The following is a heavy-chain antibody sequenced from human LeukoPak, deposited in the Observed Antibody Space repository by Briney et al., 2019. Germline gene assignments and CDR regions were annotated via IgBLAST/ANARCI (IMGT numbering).Heavy chain of an antibody. V-gene: IGHV3-23*01. J-gene: IGHJ4*02. CDR2: ITGSGGST. D-gene: IGHD6-19*01. CDR1: GFTFSSYA. Sequence: PGGSLRLSGAASGFTFSSYAMNWVRQAPGKGLEWVSVITGSGGSTDYAESGKGRFTMSRYNSKNTLYLQMNSLRAEDTAVYYCAKVGLPTRSDWHFDYWGQGTLVTVSS. CDR3: AKVGLPTRSDWHFDY.